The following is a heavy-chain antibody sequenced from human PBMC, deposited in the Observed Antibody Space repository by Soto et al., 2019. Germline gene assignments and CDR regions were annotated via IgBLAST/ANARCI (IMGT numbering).Heavy chain of an antibody. V-gene: IGHV3-21*01. Sequence: EVQLVESGGGLVKPGGSLRLSCAASGLTFSSYSMNWVRQAPGKGLEWVSSISSSSSYIYYADSVKGRFTISRDNAKNSLYLQMNSLRAEDTAVYYCAREVGDTYYYYGMDVWGQGTTVTVSS. J-gene: IGHJ6*02. CDR1: GLTFSSYS. CDR3: AREVGDTYYYYGMDV. CDR2: ISSSSSYI. D-gene: IGHD1-26*01.